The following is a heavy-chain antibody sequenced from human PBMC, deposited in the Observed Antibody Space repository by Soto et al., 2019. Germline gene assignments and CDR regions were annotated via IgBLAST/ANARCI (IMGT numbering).Heavy chain of an antibody. J-gene: IGHJ4*02. Sequence: ERLCRAGTVSGGSIRSFYWSWIRQPAGKGLEWIGLIYSGGRNNYNPSLKSRVTMSVDTYKNRFSLRLSSVTAADKAMYYCARGSSRLDYWGQGTLVTGFS. CDR2: IYSGGRN. D-gene: IGHD6-13*01. V-gene: IGHV4-4*07. CDR3: ARGSSRLDY. CDR1: GGSIRSFY.